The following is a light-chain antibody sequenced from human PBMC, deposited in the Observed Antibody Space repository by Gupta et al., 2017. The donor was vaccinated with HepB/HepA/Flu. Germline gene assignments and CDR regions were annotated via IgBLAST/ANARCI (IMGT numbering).Light chain of an antibody. CDR2: EAS. V-gene: IGKV1-5*03. CDR1: QNVDGR. Sequence: DIQVTQSPPTLSASVGDRVTITCRASQNVDGRLAWYQQTPGKAPKLLIYEASTLGSGVPSRFSGSGSGTQFTLTISSLQPDDFAPYYCQQYNSYSPYTFGQGTKLEIK. J-gene: IGKJ2*01. CDR3: QQYNSYSPYT.